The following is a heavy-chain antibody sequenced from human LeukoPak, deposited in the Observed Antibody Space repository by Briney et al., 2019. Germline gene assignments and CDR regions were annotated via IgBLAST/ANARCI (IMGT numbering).Heavy chain of an antibody. V-gene: IGHV1-69*04. J-gene: IGHJ4*02. CDR3: ARSSSSWYAAHDY. Sequence: SVKVSCKASGGTFSSYAISWVRQAPGQGLEWMGRIIPILGIANYAQKFQGRVTITADKSTSTAYMELSSLRSEDTAVYYCARSSSSWYAAHDYWGQGTLVTVSS. D-gene: IGHD6-13*01. CDR2: IIPILGIA. CDR1: GGTFSSYA.